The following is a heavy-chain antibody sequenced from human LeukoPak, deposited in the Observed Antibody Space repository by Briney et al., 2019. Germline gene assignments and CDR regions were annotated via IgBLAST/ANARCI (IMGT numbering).Heavy chain of an antibody. J-gene: IGHJ6*02. CDR1: GFTFTDYA. CDR3: AKDLSIASRPVLSH. V-gene: IGHV3-23*01. CDR2: ISGSAGST. D-gene: IGHD6-6*01. Sequence: GGSLRLSCAASGFTFTDYAMTWVRQAPGRGLEWVSVISGSAGSTYYADSVKGRFTISRDNSKNTLYLQMNSLRAEDTALYYCAKDLSIASRPVLSHWGQGTTVTVSS.